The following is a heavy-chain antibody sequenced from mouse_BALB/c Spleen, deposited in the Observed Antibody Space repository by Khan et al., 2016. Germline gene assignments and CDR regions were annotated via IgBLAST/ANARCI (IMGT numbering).Heavy chain of an antibody. Sequence: VQLKESGAELVKPGASVKLSCTASGFNIKDTYMHWVKQRPEQGLEWIGRIDPANGNTKYDPKFQGKATITADTSSNTAYLQLSSLTSEDTAVYYCSTGTYWGQGTLVTVSA. J-gene: IGHJ3*01. CDR3: STGTY. V-gene: IGHV14-3*02. D-gene: IGHD4-1*01. CDR1: GFNIKDTY. CDR2: IDPANGNT.